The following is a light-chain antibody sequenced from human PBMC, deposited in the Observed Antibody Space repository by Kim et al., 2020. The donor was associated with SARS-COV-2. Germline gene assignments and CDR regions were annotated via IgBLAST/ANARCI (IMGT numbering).Light chain of an antibody. Sequence: ASVGDRPTITFLSSQSIINWLAWYQQKPGKAPKLLIYKASSLESGVPSTFSGSGSGTEFTLTISSLQPDDFATYYCQQYHSYLITFGQGTRLEIK. CDR1: QSIINW. V-gene: IGKV1-5*03. CDR3: QQYHSYLIT. J-gene: IGKJ5*01. CDR2: KAS.